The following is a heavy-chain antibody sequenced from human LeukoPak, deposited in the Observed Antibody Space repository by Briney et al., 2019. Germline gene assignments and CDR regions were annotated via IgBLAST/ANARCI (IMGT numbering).Heavy chain of an antibody. CDR3: ARLDGSGSVIDY. Sequence: ASVKVSCKASGYTFTGYYMHWVRQAPGQGLEWMGWINPNSGGTNYAQKFQGRVTMTRDTSISTAYMELSRLRSDDTAVYYCARLDGSGSVIDYWGQGTLVTVSS. D-gene: IGHD3-10*01. CDR1: GYTFTGYY. CDR2: INPNSGGT. J-gene: IGHJ4*02. V-gene: IGHV1-2*02.